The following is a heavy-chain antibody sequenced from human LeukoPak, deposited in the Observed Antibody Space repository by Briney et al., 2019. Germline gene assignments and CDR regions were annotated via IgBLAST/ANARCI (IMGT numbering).Heavy chain of an antibody. J-gene: IGHJ4*02. CDR2: INPNSGGT. D-gene: IGHD2-15*01. Sequence: ASVKVSCKASGYTFTGYYMHWVRQAPGQGLEWMGWINPNSGGTNYAQKFQGRVTMTRDTSISTAYMERSRLRSDDTAVYYCARGIVGWGSDLDYWGQGTLVTVSS. CDR1: GYTFTGYY. CDR3: ARGIVGWGSDLDY. V-gene: IGHV1-2*02.